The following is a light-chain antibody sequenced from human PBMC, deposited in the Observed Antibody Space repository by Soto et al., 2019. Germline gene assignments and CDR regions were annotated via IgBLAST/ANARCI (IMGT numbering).Light chain of an antibody. Sequence: QSALTQPRSVSGSPGQSVTISCTGTSSDVGGYNYVSWYQQHPGKVPKLMIYDVTKRPSGVPDRFSGFKSGNTASLTISGIQAEDEAAYYCCSYAGSYTLVFGGGTKLTVL. J-gene: IGLJ2*01. CDR2: DVT. CDR1: SSDVGGYNY. V-gene: IGLV2-11*01. CDR3: CSYAGSYTLV.